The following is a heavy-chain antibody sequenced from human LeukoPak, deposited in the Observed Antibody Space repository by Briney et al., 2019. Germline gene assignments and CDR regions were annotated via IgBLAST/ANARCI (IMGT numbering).Heavy chain of an antibody. D-gene: IGHD2-15*01. CDR2: IKSKTEGGTT. CDR1: RFTFSNAW. Sequence: GRSPRPSCAPSRFTFSNAWTSWVRQAPGKGLEWVGRIKSKTEGGTTNYAAPVKDRFSISSDDSKHTLYLQMNGLKTDDTAVYYCTTTRTRVVVGDACDIGGQETRVSVP. V-gene: IGHV3-15*01. CDR3: TTTRTRVVVGDACDI. J-gene: IGHJ3*02.